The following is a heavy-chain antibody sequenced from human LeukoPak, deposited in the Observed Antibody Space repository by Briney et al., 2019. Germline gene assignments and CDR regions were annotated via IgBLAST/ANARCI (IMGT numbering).Heavy chain of an antibody. D-gene: IGHD4-17*01. CDR2: ISSIGST. V-gene: IGHV4-59*11. CDR3: ARDPTTVTKGLDI. J-gene: IGHJ3*02. CDR1: GGSISSHY. Sequence: PSETLSLTCTVSGGSISSHYWSWIRQPPGKGLEWIGYISSIGSTNYNPSLKSRVTISVDTSKNQFSLKLTSVTAADTAVYFCARDPTTVTKGLDIWGQGTMVTVFS.